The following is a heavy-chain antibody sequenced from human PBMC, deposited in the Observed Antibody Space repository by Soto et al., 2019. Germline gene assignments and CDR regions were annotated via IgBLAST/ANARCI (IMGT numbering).Heavy chain of an antibody. CDR3: ARDGYGDYHYFDY. CDR1: GYSISSGYY. J-gene: IGHJ4*02. Sequence: LSLTCAVSGYSISSGYYWGWIRQPPGKGLEWIGSIYHSGSTYYNPSLKSRVTISVDTSKNQFSLKLSSVTAADTAVYYCARDGYGDYHYFDYWGQGTLVTVSS. V-gene: IGHV4-38-2*02. CDR2: IYHSGST. D-gene: IGHD4-17*01.